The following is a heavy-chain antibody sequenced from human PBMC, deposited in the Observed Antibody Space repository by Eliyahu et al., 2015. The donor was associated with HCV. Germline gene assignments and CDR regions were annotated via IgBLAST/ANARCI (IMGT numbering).Heavy chain of an antibody. J-gene: IGHJ6*03. CDR3: ARQEFSSSSGYRYYYMDV. V-gene: IGHV4-39*01. CDR2: IYERGSG. CDR1: GGSISNSNYY. Sequence: QLQLQESGPGLVKPSETLSLTCSVSGGSISNSNYYWGWIPPAPGEGLEGSGGIYERGSGNSNPTLKSRVTISVDTSKNQFSLKLTSVTAADTAVYYCARQEFSSSSGYRYYYMDVWGKGTTVTVSS. D-gene: IGHD6-6*01.